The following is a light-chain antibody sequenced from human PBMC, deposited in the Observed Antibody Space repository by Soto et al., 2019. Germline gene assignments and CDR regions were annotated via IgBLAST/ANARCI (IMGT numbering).Light chain of an antibody. J-gene: IGKJ1*01. CDR3: HQYQNSHRK. V-gene: IGKV3-20*01. CDR2: DTS. CDR1: QSVGGSS. Sequence: ETVLTQSPGTLSLSPGERATVSCRASQSVGGSSLAWYQQRPGQAPRLLIYDTSKRATGIPDRFSGSGSGTDFTLTISRLEPDDFAVYYCHQYQNSHRKFGQGTKVNI.